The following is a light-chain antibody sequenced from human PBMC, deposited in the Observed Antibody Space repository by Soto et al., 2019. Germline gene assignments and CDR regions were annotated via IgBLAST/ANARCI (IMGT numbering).Light chain of an antibody. CDR1: QRVSSH. CDR2: GAS. Sequence: ETVMTQSPVALAVSQWYTATLSCRASQRVSSHLAWYQQKPGQAPRLLIYGASNRATGIPDRFSGSGSGTDFTLTISRLEPEDFAVYYCQQYGSSGTFGQGTKVDI. J-gene: IGKJ1*01. CDR3: QQYGSSGT. V-gene: IGKV3-20*01.